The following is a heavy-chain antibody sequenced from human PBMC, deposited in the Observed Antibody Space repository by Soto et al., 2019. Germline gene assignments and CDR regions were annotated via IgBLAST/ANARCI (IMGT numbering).Heavy chain of an antibody. CDR2: IYSGGST. V-gene: IGHV3-53*01. J-gene: IGHJ5*02. CDR1: GFTVSSNY. CDR3: ARDRAGTNWFDP. Sequence: GGSLRLSCAASGFTVSSNYMSWVRQAPGKGLEWVSVIYSGGSTYYADSVKGRFTISRDNSKNTLYLQMNSLRAEDTAVYYCARDRAGTNWFDPWGQGTLVTVSS. D-gene: IGHD1-7*01.